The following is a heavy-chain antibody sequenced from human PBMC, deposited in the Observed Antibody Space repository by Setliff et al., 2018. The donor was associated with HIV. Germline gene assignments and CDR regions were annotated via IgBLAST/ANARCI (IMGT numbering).Heavy chain of an antibody. V-gene: IGHV1-46*01. CDR3: ASAGAWQRNALDI. CDR1: GYSSTNHY. J-gene: IGHJ3*02. Sequence: ASVKVSCKPSGYSSTNHYMHWVRQAPGQGLEWMGVINPTGGSTRNTQKFQGRVAMTRDTSTSTVYMELSSLRSEDTAVYYCASAGAWQRNALDIWGQGTMVTVSS. CDR2: INPTGGST. D-gene: IGHD5-12*01.